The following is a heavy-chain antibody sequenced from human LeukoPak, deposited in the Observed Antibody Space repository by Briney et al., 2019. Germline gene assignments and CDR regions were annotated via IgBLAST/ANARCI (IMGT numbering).Heavy chain of an antibody. J-gene: IGHJ5*02. CDR1: GVSISSSSYY. Sequence: PSETLSLTCTVSGVSISSSSYYWGWIRQPPGKGLEWIGSIYYSGSTYYNPSLKSRVTISVDTSKNQFSLKLSSVTAADTAVYYCARDRGSRGSGYYYVLHWFDPWGQGTLVTVSS. CDR3: ARDRGSRGSGYYYVLHWFDP. CDR2: IYYSGST. V-gene: IGHV4-39*07. D-gene: IGHD3-22*01.